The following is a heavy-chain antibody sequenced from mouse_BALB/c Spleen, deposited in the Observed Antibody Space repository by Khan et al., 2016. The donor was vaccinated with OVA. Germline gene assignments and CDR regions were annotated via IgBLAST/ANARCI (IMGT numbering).Heavy chain of an antibody. CDR2: ISSGGST. V-gene: IGHV5-6-5*01. Sequence: DVKLVESGGGSVKPGGSLKLSCAVSGFTFSSYAMSWVRQTPEKRLEWVASISSGGSTYYPDSVKGRFTISRDNARNILYLQMSIQRSEDIAIYYCAREAYRYDEYYFDYWGQGTTLTVSS. J-gene: IGHJ2*01. CDR1: GFTFSSYA. CDR3: AREAYRYDEYYFDY. D-gene: IGHD2-14*01.